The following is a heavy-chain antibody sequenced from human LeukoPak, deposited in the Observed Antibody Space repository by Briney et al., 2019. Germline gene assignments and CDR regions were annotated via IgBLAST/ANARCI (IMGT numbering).Heavy chain of an antibody. Sequence: ASVKVSCKASGYTFTTYHMHWVRQAPGQGLEWVGMIDTSDGNTNYAQEILDRVTMTRDTSTSTVYMELSGLRSYDTAVYYCATERSGSTWFDPWGQGTLVTVSS. CDR2: IDTSDGNT. CDR3: ATERSGSTWFDP. D-gene: IGHD2-15*01. J-gene: IGHJ5*02. CDR1: GYTFTTYH. V-gene: IGHV1-46*01.